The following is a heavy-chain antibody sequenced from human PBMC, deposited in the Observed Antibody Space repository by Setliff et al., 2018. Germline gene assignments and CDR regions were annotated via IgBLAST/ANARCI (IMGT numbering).Heavy chain of an antibody. Sequence: SETLSLTCTVSGDSITSGSVYWSWIRQPAGKGLEWIGRIFPTGTTNYNPDLKSRVTMSVDTSKKRFSLMLRSVTAADTAIYYCARYNSSAACYDLWGPGTLVTVSS. CDR2: IFPTGTT. J-gene: IGHJ5*02. CDR3: ARYNSSAACYDL. CDR1: GDSITSGSVY. V-gene: IGHV4-61*02. D-gene: IGHD2-15*01.